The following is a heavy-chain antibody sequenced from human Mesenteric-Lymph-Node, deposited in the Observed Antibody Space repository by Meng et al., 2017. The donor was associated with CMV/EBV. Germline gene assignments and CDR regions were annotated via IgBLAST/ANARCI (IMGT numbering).Heavy chain of an antibody. J-gene: IGHJ4*02. CDR1: SISGYY. Sequence: SISGYYWSWIRQPPGKGLEWIGEINRSGNTNYSPSLESRVTMSADTSMNQFSLKLNSMTAADTAVYFCARGRGLGSGWLQGRYFDSWGQGTLVTVSS. D-gene: IGHD6-19*01. V-gene: IGHV4-34*01. CDR3: ARGRGLGSGWLQGRYFDS. CDR2: INRSGNT.